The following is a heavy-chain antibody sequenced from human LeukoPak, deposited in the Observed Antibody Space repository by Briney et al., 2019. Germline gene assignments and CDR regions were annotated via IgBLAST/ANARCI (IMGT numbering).Heavy chain of an antibody. CDR1: GYTLTELS. CDR2: FDPEDGET. Sequence: ASVKVSCKVSGYTLTELSMHWVRQAPGKGLEWMGGFDPEDGETIYAQKFQGRVTMTEDTSTDTAYMELSSLRSEDTAVYYCTTDIHVRGVITPPFDYWGQGTLVTVSS. J-gene: IGHJ4*02. V-gene: IGHV1-24*01. CDR3: TTDIHVRGVITPPFDY. D-gene: IGHD3-10*01.